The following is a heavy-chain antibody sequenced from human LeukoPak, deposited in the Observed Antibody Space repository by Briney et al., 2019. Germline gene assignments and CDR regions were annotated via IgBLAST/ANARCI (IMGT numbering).Heavy chain of an antibody. CDR1: GFSLSTSGVG. V-gene: IGHV2-5*02. D-gene: IGHD4-17*01. Sequence: SGPTLVKPTQTLTLTCTFSGFSLSTSGVGGGWIRQPPGKALEWLALNYWDDDKRYSPSLKSRLTITNDTSKNQVVLTMTNMDPVDTATYYCARTTVTTAFHIWGQGTMVTVSS. J-gene: IGHJ3*02. CDR2: NYWDDDK. CDR3: ARTTVTTAFHI.